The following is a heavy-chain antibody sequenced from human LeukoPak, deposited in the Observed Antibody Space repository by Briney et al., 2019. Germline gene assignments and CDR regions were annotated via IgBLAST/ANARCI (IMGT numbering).Heavy chain of an antibody. CDR2: ISYNGNT. V-gene: IGHV4-59*01. CDR1: GGSTSTNY. D-gene: IGHD5-18*01. Sequence: SETLSLTCTVSGGSTSTNYWSWIRQPPEKGLEWIGYISYNGNTKNNPSLKSRVTISVDTSKNQFSLRLSSVTAADTAVYYCARVVYSYGYSFDYWGQGTLVTVSS. CDR3: ARVVYSYGYSFDY. J-gene: IGHJ4*02.